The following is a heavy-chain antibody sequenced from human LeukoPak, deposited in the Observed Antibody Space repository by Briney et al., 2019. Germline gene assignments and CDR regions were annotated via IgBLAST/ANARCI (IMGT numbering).Heavy chain of an antibody. CDR2: INHSGDT. Sequence: SETLSLTCAVYGGSFSEYYWSWIRQPPGKGLEWVGEINHSGDTNYNPSLKSRVTISVDTSKNQFSLKLNSVTAADTAVYYCAQSYDSSGFYNYWGQGTLVTVSS. CDR3: AQSYDSSGFYNY. J-gene: IGHJ4*02. D-gene: IGHD3-22*01. CDR1: GGSFSEYY. V-gene: IGHV4-34*01.